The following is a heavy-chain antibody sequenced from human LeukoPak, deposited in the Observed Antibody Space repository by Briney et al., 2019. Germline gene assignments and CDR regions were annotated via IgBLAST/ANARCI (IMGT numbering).Heavy chain of an antibody. Sequence: GGSRRLSCAASGFTFSSYWMHWVRQAPGKGLVWVSRINSDGSSTSYADSVKGRFTISRDNAKNTLYLQMNSLRDEDTAVYYCARPHDYGGNSAVDYWGQGTLVTVSS. CDR1: GFTFSSYW. CDR2: INSDGSST. CDR3: ARPHDYGGNSAVDY. J-gene: IGHJ4*02. V-gene: IGHV3-74*01. D-gene: IGHD4-23*01.